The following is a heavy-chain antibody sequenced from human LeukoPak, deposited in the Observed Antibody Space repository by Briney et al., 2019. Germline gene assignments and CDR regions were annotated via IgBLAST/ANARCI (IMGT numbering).Heavy chain of an antibody. J-gene: IGHJ4*02. D-gene: IGHD4-17*01. Sequence: RASVKVSCKASGYTFTSYGISWVRQAPGQGLEWMGWINPNSGGTNYAQKFQGRVTMTRDTSISTAYMELSRLRSDDTAVYYCAREYDYGDYKGIRPFDYWGQGTLVTVSS. V-gene: IGHV1-2*02. CDR1: GYTFTSYG. CDR2: INPNSGGT. CDR3: AREYDYGDYKGIRPFDY.